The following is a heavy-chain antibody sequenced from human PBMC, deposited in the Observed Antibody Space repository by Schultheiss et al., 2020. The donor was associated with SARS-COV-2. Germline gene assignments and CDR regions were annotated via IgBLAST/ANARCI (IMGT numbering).Heavy chain of an antibody. J-gene: IGHJ4*02. Sequence: GGSLRLSCAASGFTFSSYAMSWVRQAPGKGLEWVGRIKSKTDGGTTDYAAPVKGRFTISRDDSKNTLYLQMNSLKTEDTAVYYCTTDEGGYCSGGSCYLFDYWGQGTLVTFSS. CDR3: TTDEGGYCSGGSCYLFDY. CDR1: GFTFSSYA. CDR2: IKSKTDGGTT. D-gene: IGHD2-15*01. V-gene: IGHV3-15*01.